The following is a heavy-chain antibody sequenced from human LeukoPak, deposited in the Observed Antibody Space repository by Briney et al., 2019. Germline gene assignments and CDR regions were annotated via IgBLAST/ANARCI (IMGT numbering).Heavy chain of an antibody. V-gene: IGHV3-21*01. CDR2: ISSSSSYI. J-gene: IGHJ4*02. Sequence: GGSLRLSCAASGFTFSSYSMNWVRQAPGKGLEWVSSISSSSSYIYYADSVKGRFTISRDNAKNSLYLQMNSLRAEDTAVYYCARARNYYGSGVIPWYWGQGTLVTVSS. CDR3: ARARNYYGSGVIPWY. D-gene: IGHD3-10*01. CDR1: GFTFSSYS.